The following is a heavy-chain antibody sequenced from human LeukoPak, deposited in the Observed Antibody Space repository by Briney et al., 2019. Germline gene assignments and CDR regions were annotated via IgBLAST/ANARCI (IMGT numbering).Heavy chain of an antibody. CDR1: GGSFSGYY. Sequence: KASETLSLTCAVYGGSFSGYYWSWIRQPPGKGLEWIGEINHSGSTNYNPSLKSRVTISVDTSKNQFSLKLSSVTAADTAVYYCARDPIGSRWPYYFDYWGQGTLVTVSS. J-gene: IGHJ4*02. D-gene: IGHD6-13*01. V-gene: IGHV4-34*01. CDR3: ARDPIGSRWPYYFDY. CDR2: INHSGST.